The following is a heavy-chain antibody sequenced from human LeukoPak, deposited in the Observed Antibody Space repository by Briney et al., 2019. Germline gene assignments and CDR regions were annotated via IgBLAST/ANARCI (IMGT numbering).Heavy chain of an antibody. CDR3: ARVRVYIVLMCECFDP. D-gene: IGHD2-8*01. J-gene: IGHJ5*02. CDR2: ISAYNGNT. V-gene: IGHV1-18*01. CDR1: GYTFTSYG. Sequence: GASVKVSCKAPGYTFTSYGISWVRQAPGQGLEWMGWISAYNGNTNYAQKLQGRVTMTTDSSTSTAYMELRSLRSDDTAVYYCARVRVYIVLMCECFDPWGQGTLVTVSS.